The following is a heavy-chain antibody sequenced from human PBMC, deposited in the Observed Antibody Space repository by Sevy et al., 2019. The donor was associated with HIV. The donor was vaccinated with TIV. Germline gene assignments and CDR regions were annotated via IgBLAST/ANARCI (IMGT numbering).Heavy chain of an antibody. CDR1: GFTFSSYA. CDR2: ISGSGGST. J-gene: IGHJ4*02. CDR3: AKDAGIAVAEDYFDY. Sequence: GGSLRLSCAASGFTFSSYAMSWVRQAPGKGLEWVSVISGSGGSTYYADSVKGRFNISRDNSKNTLYMQMNSLRAEDTSVYDGAKDAGIAVAEDYFDYWGQGTLVTVSS. V-gene: IGHV3-23*01. D-gene: IGHD6-19*01.